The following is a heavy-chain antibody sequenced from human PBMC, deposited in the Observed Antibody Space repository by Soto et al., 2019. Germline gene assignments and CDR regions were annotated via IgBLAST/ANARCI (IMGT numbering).Heavy chain of an antibody. V-gene: IGHV4-59*01. D-gene: IGHD6-19*01. J-gene: IGHJ6*03. Sequence: PSETMSLTCTVSGGPISSYYWSWIRQPPGKGLEWIGYIYYSGSTNYNPSLKSRVTISVDTSKNQFSLKLSSVTAADTAVYYCARKVADLNYYYYYMDVWGKGTTVTVSS. CDR1: GGPISSYY. CDR2: IYYSGST. CDR3: ARKVADLNYYYYYMDV.